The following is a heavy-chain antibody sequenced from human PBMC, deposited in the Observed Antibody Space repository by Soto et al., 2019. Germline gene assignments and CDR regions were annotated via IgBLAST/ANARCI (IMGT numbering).Heavy chain of an antibody. CDR3: ATPRSVIPAAITAFDI. CDR1: GFTFSDFY. CDR2: ISSSGPTM. V-gene: IGHV3-11*01. Sequence: QVQLVESGGGLVKPGGSLRLSCAASGFTFSDFYMSWIRRAPGKGLEWVSYISSSGPTMFYADSVKGRFTISRDNAKISLYLQLNSLRAEDTAVYYFATPRSVIPAAITAFDIWGQGTMVTVSS. J-gene: IGHJ3*02. D-gene: IGHD2-2*01.